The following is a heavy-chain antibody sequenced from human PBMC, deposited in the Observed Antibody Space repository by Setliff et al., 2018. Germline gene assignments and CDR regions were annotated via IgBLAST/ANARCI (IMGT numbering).Heavy chain of an antibody. J-gene: IGHJ4*02. CDR3: AKHRSYFDY. CDR1: GYSISNDYF. V-gene: IGHV4-38-2*02. Sequence: SETLSLTCTVSGYSISNDYFWGWIRQPPGKGLEWIGSIYHSGSTSYYPSLKSRVTISVDTSKNQFSLNLSSVTAAETAVYYCAKHRSYFDYWGQGTLVTVST. CDR2: IYHSGST.